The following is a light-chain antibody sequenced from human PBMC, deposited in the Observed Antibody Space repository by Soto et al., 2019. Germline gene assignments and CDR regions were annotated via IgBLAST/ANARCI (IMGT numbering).Light chain of an antibody. CDR2: DAS. J-gene: IGKJ4*01. CDR1: QSISSW. CDR3: QQYNSYPLT. V-gene: IGKV1-5*01. Sequence: DIQMPQSPSPLSASVGDRVTITCRASQSISSWLAWYQQKPGKAPKLLMYDASSWERGVPSRFSGSGSGTEFTLTISSLQPDDFAAYYCQQYNSYPLTFGGGTKVEIK.